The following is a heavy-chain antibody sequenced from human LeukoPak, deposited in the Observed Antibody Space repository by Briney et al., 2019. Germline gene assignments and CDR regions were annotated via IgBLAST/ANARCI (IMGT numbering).Heavy chain of an antibody. CDR1: GFTFSSYA. CDR3: AKRKEPAASGEGLGY. CDR2: ISGSGGST. J-gene: IGHJ4*02. Sequence: PGGSLRLSCAASGFTFSSYAMSWVRQAPGKGLEWVSAISGSGGSTYYADSVKGRFTISRDNSKNTLYLQMNSLRAEDTAIYYCAKRKEPAASGEGLGYWGQGTLVTVSS. D-gene: IGHD2-2*01. V-gene: IGHV3-23*01.